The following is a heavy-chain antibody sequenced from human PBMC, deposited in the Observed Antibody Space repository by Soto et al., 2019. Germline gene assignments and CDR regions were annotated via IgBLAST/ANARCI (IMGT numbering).Heavy chain of an antibody. CDR1: GGTFSSYA. J-gene: IGHJ6*02. CDR2: IIPIPGTA. V-gene: IGHV1-69*01. D-gene: IGHD2-2*01. CDR3: ARSQGSSTSLEIYYYYYYGMDV. Sequence: QVQLVQSGAEVKKPGSSVKVSCKASGGTFSSYAISWVRQAPGQGLEWMGGIIPIPGTANYAQKFQGRVTITADESMSTAYMELSSLRSEVTAVYYCARSQGSSTSLEIYYYYYYGMDVWGQGTTVTVSS.